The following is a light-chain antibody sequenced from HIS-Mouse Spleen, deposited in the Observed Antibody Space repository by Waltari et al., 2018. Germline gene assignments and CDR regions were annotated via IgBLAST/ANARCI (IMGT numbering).Light chain of an antibody. J-gene: IGKJ1*01. CDR2: RAS. V-gene: IGKV4-1*01. CDR3: QQYYSTPWT. Sequence: DIVMTQSPDSLAVSLGERATINCKYSQSVLYSSNNKNYLAWYQQKPGQPPKLLIYRASTRDSEVPDRFSGSGSGTDFTLTISSLQAEDVAVYYCQQYYSTPWTFGQGTKVEIK. CDR1: QSVLYSSNNKNY.